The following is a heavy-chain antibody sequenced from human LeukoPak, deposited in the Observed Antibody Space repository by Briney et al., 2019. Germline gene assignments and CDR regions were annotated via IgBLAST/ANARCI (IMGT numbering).Heavy chain of an antibody. J-gene: IGHJ4*02. CDR1: GFTFSNYA. Sequence: GGSLRLSCAASGFTFSNYAMNWVRQAPGKGLEWVSTMTGSGRNTYYADSVKGRFTISRDNSNNTLYLQMNSLRAEDTAVYFCATNHYDSSGYYPDFDHWGQGALVTVSS. V-gene: IGHV3-23*01. CDR2: MTGSGRNT. D-gene: IGHD3-22*01. CDR3: ATNHYDSSGYYPDFDH.